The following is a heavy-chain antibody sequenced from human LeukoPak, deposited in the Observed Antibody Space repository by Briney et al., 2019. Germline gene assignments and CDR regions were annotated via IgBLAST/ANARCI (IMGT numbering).Heavy chain of an antibody. CDR3: AKDTGHDYGASGFDY. Sequence: GGSLRLSCAASGFAFDDYAMHWVRQAPGKGLEWVSGISWNSGSIGCADSVKGRFTISRDNAKNSLYLQMNSLRAEDTALYYCAKDTGHDYGASGFDYWGQGTLVTVSS. V-gene: IGHV3-9*01. J-gene: IGHJ4*02. D-gene: IGHD4-17*01. CDR1: GFAFDDYA. CDR2: ISWNSGSI.